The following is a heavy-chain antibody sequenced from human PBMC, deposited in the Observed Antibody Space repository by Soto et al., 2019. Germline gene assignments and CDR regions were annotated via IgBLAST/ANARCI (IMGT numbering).Heavy chain of an antibody. CDR1: GFTFSSYE. D-gene: IGHD5-18*01. CDR2: ISSSGSTI. Sequence: GGSLRLSCAASGFTFSSYEMNWVRQAPGKGLEWVSYISSSGSTIYYADSVKGRFTISRDNAKNSLYLQRNSMRAEDTAVYYCASPIQLVSSYYGMDVWGQGTTVTVSS. V-gene: IGHV3-48*03. J-gene: IGHJ6*02. CDR3: ASPIQLVSSYYGMDV.